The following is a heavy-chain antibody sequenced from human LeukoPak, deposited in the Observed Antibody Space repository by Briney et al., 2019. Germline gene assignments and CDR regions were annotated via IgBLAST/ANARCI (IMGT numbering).Heavy chain of an antibody. CDR1: GYSFTSYW. Sequence: GESLKISCQGSGYSFTSYWIGWVRQMPGKGLEWMGIIYPGDSDTRYSPSFQGQVTISADKSISTAYLQWSSLKAPDTAMYYCAIDTNNYYGSGSFDYWGQGTLVTVSS. V-gene: IGHV5-51*01. CDR3: AIDTNNYYGSGSFDY. D-gene: IGHD3-10*01. J-gene: IGHJ4*02. CDR2: IYPGDSDT.